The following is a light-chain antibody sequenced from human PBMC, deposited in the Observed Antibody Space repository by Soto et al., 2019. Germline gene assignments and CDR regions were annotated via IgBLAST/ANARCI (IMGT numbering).Light chain of an antibody. J-gene: IGKJ4*01. CDR2: DAS. CDR1: QDIRNY. CDR3: QQYHSYSPLT. Sequence: AIQVTQSPTSLSASVGDRVTITCRSSQDIRNYLGWYQKKPGKAPQLLIYDASSLHSGVPSRFSGSGSGTEFTLTISSLQPDDFASYYCQQYHSYSPLTFGGGTKVDIK. V-gene: IGKV1-6*01.